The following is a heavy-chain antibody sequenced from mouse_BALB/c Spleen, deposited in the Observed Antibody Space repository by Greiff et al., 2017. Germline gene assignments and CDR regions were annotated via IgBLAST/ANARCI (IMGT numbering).Heavy chain of an antibody. D-gene: IGHD2-10*02. J-gene: IGHJ2*01. Sequence: EVQLVESGGGLVKPGGSLKLSCAASGFTFSDYYMYWVRQTPEKRLEWVATISDGGSYTYYPDSVKGRFTISRDNAKNNLYLQMSSLKSEDTAMYYCAREGEYGNSADDWGQGTTLTVSS. CDR1: GFTFSDYY. V-gene: IGHV5-4*02. CDR3: AREGEYGNSADD. CDR2: ISDGGSYT.